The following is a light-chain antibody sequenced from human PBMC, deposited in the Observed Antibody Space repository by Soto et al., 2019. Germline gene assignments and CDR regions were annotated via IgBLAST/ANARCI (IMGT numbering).Light chain of an antibody. J-gene: IGKJ3*01. V-gene: IGKV3-11*01. CDR2: DAS. CDR3: QQSSRWPTLLT. CDR1: QSIGSY. Sequence: EIVLAQSPGTLSLPPGERATLSCRASQSIGSYLAWYQHKLGQPPRLLIYDASKRATGIPARFSGSGSGTDLTLTLSKIEPEDYAIYYCQQSSRWPTLLTFGPGTKVDIK.